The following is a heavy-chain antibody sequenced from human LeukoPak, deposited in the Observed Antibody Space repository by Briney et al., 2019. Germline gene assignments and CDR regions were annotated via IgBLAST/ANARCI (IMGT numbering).Heavy chain of an antibody. V-gene: IGHV5-51*01. CDR3: ARHKYGYKPQMNDAFDI. CDR1: GYSFTSYW. Sequence: GESLKISCKGSGYSFTSYWISWVRQMPGKGLEWMGIIYPGDSDTRYSPSFQGQVTISADKSISTAYLQWSSLKASDTAMYYCARHKYGYKPQMNDAFDIWGQGTMVTVSS. D-gene: IGHD5-24*01. CDR2: IYPGDSDT. J-gene: IGHJ3*02.